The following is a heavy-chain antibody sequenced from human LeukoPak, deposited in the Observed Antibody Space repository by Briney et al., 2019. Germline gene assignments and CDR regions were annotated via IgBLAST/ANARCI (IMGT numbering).Heavy chain of an antibody. CDR2: ISWDGGST. V-gene: IGHV3-43D*03. J-gene: IGHJ4*02. CDR3: AVSRRGSGYRFDY. Sequence: PGGSLRLSCAASGFTFEDYAIHWVRQAPGKGLEWVSLISWDGGSTYYADSVKGRFTISRDNSKNSLYLQMNSLRAEDTALYYCAVSRRGSGYRFDYWGQGTLVTVSS. CDR1: GFTFEDYA. D-gene: IGHD3-22*01.